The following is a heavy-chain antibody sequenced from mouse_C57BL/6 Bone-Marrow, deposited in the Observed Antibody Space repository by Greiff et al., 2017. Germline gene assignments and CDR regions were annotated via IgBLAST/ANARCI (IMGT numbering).Heavy chain of an antibody. J-gene: IGHJ3*01. CDR1: GYTFTDHT. V-gene: IGHV1-78*01. D-gene: IGHD3-2*02. CDR2: IYPRDGST. CDR3: ERQQIRLRFFAY. Sequence: QVQLQQSDAELVKPGASVKISCKVSGYTFTDHTIHWMKQRPEQGLEWIGYIYPRDGSTKYNEKFKGKATLTADKSSSTAYMQLNSLTSEDSAVYCCERQQIRLRFFAYWGQGTLVTVSA.